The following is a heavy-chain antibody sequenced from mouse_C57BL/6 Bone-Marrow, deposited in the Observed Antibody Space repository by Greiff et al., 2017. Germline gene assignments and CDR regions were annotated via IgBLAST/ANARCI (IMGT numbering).Heavy chain of an antibody. D-gene: IGHD1-1*01. V-gene: IGHV3-8*01. CDR3: ARYPYGSSYVDYAMDY. CDR1: GYSITSDY. CDR2: ISYSGST. Sequence: VQLKQSGPGLAKPSQTLSLTCSVTGYSITSDYWNWIRKFPGNKLEYMGYISYSGSTYYNPSLKSRISITRDTSKNQYYLQLNSVTTEDTATYYCARYPYGSSYVDYAMDYWGQGTSVTVSS. J-gene: IGHJ4*01.